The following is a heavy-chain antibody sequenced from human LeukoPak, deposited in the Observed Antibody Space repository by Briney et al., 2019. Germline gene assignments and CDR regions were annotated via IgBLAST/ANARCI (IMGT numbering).Heavy chain of an antibody. Sequence: SGPALVKPTQTLTLTCTFSGFSLSTSGMRVSWIRQPPGKALEWLARIDWDDDKFYSTSLKTRLTISKDTSKNQVVLTMTNMXXXXTATYYCAXXXXLNXXXXWXKGTTVXVSS. CDR1: GFSLSTSGMR. V-gene: IGHV2-70*04. J-gene: IGHJ6*04. CDR2: IDWDDDK. D-gene: IGHD1-20*01. CDR3: AXXXXLNXXXX.